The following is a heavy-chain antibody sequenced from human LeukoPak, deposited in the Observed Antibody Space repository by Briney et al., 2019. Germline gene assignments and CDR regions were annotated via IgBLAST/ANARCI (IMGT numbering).Heavy chain of an antibody. D-gene: IGHD6-19*01. Sequence: GRSLRLSCAASGFTFSSYAMHWVRQAPGKGLEWVAVISYDRTNEFYANSVKGRFTTSRDNSKSTLYLQMNSLRAEDTAVYYCAREYISGWYDYWGQGTLVTVSS. J-gene: IGHJ4*02. V-gene: IGHV3-30-3*01. CDR2: ISYDRTNE. CDR3: AREYISGWYDY. CDR1: GFTFSSYA.